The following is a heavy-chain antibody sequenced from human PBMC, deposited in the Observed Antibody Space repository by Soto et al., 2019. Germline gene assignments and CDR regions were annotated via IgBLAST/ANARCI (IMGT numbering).Heavy chain of an antibody. V-gene: IGHV5-51*01. CDR3: ARVSPYCTNGVCHFDY. CDR2: IYPGDSDT. CDR1: GYSFTNNW. D-gene: IGHD2-8*01. Sequence: PGESLKISCKDYGYSFTNNWIAWVRQMPGKGLEWMGSIYPGDSDTRYSPSFECQVTISADEAIDTAYLQWSSLKASDTAMYYCARVSPYCTNGVCHFDYWGQGTLVTVSS. J-gene: IGHJ4*02.